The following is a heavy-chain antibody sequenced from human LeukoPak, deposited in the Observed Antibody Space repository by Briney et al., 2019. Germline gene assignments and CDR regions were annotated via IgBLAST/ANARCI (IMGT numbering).Heavy chain of an antibody. J-gene: IGHJ4*02. D-gene: IGHD4-11*01. Sequence: GGSLRLSCAASEFTFSNYAVHWVRQAPGKGLQWVAVISYDGNTIHYADSVKGRFTISRDTSKNTLYLQMNSLRTKDTAVYYCARSGGLQKFDYWGQGTLVTVSS. CDR2: ISYDGNTI. CDR3: ARSGGLQKFDY. CDR1: EFTFSNYA. V-gene: IGHV3-30-3*01.